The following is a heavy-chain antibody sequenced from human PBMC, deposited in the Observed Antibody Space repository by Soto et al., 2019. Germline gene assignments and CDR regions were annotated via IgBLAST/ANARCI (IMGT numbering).Heavy chain of an antibody. D-gene: IGHD3-9*01. CDR1: GGTFSSYA. CDR3: ARDSLRYLGRLFDY. V-gene: IGHV1-69*06. J-gene: IGHJ4*02. Sequence: GASVKVSCKASGGTFSSYAISWVRQAPGQGLEWMGGIIPIFGTANYAQKFQGRVTITADKSTSTAYMELSSLRSEDTAVYYCARDSLRYLGRLFDYWGPGTLATVYS. CDR2: IIPIFGTA.